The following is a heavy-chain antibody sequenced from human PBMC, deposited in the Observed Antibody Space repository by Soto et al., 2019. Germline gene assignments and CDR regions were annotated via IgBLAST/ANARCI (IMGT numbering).Heavy chain of an antibody. CDR2: IYYSGST. J-gene: IGHJ6*02. V-gene: IGHV4-30-4*01. CDR3: ASFLYCSSTSCLPHGMDV. Sequence: LSLTCTVSGGSISSGDYYWSWIRQPPGKGLGWIGYIYYSGSTYYNPSLKSRVTISVDTSKNQFSLKLSSVTAADTAVYYCASFLYCSSTSCLPHGMDVWGQGTTVTVSS. CDR1: GGSISSGDYY. D-gene: IGHD2-2*01.